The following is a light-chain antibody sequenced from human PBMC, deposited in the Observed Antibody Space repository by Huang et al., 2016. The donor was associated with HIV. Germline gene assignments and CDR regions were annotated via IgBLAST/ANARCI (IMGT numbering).Light chain of an antibody. Sequence: ERVLTQSPVTLSASPGERATRSCRASQGVSSNLAWYQQKPGQAPRLLIHDASTRASDIPARFSGSGSDIEFTLTISSLQSEDSAVYYCQQYNNWPRTFGQGTKLEIK. CDR1: QGVSSN. J-gene: IGKJ2*01. CDR2: DAS. V-gene: IGKV3-15*01. CDR3: QQYNNWPRT.